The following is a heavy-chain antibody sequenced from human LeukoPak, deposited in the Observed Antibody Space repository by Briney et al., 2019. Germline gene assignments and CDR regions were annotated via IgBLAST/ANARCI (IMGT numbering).Heavy chain of an antibody. CDR2: IYTNGST. D-gene: IGHD4-17*01. CDR1: GGSISSYY. CDR3: ARISTVTTPRAYYYYYYMDV. Sequence: PSETLSLTCTVSGGSISSYYWSWIRQPAGKGLEWIGRIYTNGSTNYNPSLKSRVTMSVDTSKNQFSLKLSSVTAADTAVYYCARISTVTTPRAYYYYYYMDVWGKGTTVTVSS. V-gene: IGHV4-4*07. J-gene: IGHJ6*03.